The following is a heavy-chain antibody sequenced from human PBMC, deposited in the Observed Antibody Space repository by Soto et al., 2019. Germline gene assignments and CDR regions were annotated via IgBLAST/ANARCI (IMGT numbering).Heavy chain of an antibody. D-gene: IGHD6-19*01. CDR3: AKGLQPLQWLLGGNYYYYFGLDV. Sequence: GGSLRLSCAASGFTFSSYGMHWVRQAPGKGLEWVAVISYDGSNKYYADSVKGRFTISRDNSKNTLYLQMNSLRAEDTAVYYCAKGLQPLQWLLGGNYYYYFGLDVWGQGTTVTVSS. CDR1: GFTFSSYG. V-gene: IGHV3-30*18. CDR2: ISYDGSNK. J-gene: IGHJ6*02.